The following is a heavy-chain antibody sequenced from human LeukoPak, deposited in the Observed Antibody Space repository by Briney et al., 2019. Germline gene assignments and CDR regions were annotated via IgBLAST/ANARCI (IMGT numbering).Heavy chain of an antibody. D-gene: IGHD3-10*01. J-gene: IGHJ5*02. CDR2: IYTSGTT. Sequence: PSETLSLTCTVSGGSVRRGNYYWTWIRQPAGSGLEWIGRIYTSGTTDYNPSLRTRVTISVDASRNQFSLNLSSVTAADTAVYYCARERTMVRGMSWFDPWGQGTLVTVSS. V-gene: IGHV4-61*10. CDR3: ARERTMVRGMSWFDP. CDR1: GGSVRRGNYY.